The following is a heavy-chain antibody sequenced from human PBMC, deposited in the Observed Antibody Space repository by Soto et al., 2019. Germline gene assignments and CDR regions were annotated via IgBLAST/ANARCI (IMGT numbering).Heavy chain of an antibody. CDR3: ASWPGGFGDFSLDY. Sequence: QVQLQESGPGLVKPSETLSLSCGVSGGSISQYYWSWIRQPAGKGLEWIGRIYSGGSTNYNPSLESRVTMSVDTSKNKFSLKLSSVTAADTAVYSGASWPGGFGDFSLDYWGQGTLVTVSS. V-gene: IGHV4-4*07. CDR2: IYSGGST. D-gene: IGHD3-10*01. J-gene: IGHJ4*02. CDR1: GGSISQYY.